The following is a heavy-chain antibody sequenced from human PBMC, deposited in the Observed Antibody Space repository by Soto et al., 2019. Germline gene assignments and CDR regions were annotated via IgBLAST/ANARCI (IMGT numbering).Heavy chain of an antibody. Sequence: SETLSLTCAVYGGSFSGYYWSWIRQPPGKWLEWIGEINHSGSTNYNPSLKSRVTISVDTSKNQFSLKLSSVTAADTAVYYCAGGRKGITIFGVATPPYYYYYGMDVWGQGXTVTVSS. J-gene: IGHJ6*02. CDR3: AGGRKGITIFGVATPPYYYYYGMDV. D-gene: IGHD3-3*01. CDR2: INHSGST. CDR1: GGSFSGYY. V-gene: IGHV4-34*01.